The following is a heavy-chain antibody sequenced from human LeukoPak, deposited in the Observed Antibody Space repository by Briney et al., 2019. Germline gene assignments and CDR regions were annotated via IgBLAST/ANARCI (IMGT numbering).Heavy chain of an antibody. D-gene: IGHD3-10*01. Sequence: SETLSLTCAVSGGSISSGGYSWSWIRQPPGKGLEWIGYIYHSGSTYYNPSLKSRVTISVDRSKNQFSLKLSSVTAADTAVYYCARVSGHRNLGKVFDYWGQGTMVTVSS. J-gene: IGHJ4*02. CDR2: IYHSGST. V-gene: IGHV4-30-2*01. CDR3: ARVSGHRNLGKVFDY. CDR1: GGSISSGGYS.